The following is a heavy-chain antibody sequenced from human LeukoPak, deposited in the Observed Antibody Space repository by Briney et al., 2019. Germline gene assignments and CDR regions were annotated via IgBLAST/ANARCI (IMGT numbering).Heavy chain of an antibody. CDR3: ARESKRLLRFLEWSQATGRMGYPTLYGMDV. D-gene: IGHD3-3*01. Sequence: PSQTLSLTCTVSGGSISGGDYYWSWIRQPPGKGLEWIGYIYYSGSTYYNPSLKSRVTISVDTSKNQFSLKLSSVTAADTAVYYCARESKRLLRFLEWSQATGRMGYPTLYGMDVWGQGTTVTVSS. J-gene: IGHJ6*02. CDR1: GGSISGGDYY. V-gene: IGHV4-30-4*01. CDR2: IYYSGST.